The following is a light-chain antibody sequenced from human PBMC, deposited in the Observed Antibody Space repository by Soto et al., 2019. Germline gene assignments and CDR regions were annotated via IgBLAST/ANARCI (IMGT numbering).Light chain of an antibody. J-gene: IGLJ3*02. Sequence: QSALTQPASVSGSPGQSITISCTGTSSDVGGYNYVSWYQQHPGKAPKLMIYEVSNRPSGVSNRFSGSKSGNTASLTISGLRSEDEADYYCSAWDDSLNGRMFGGGTKVTVL. CDR2: EVS. V-gene: IGLV2-14*01. CDR3: SAWDDSLNGRM. CDR1: SSDVGGYNY.